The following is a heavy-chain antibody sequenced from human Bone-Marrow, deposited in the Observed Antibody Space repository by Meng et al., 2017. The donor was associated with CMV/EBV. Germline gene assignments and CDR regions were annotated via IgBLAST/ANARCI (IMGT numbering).Heavy chain of an antibody. CDR2: INHSGTS. CDR3: ARGEANTMIRGLNDY. V-gene: IGHV4-34*01. Sequence: SETLSLTCAVYGGSFSDHQWTWIRQPPGKGLEWIGEINHSGTSKYNPSLKSRVTISVDTSKNQFSLKVRSVTAADMGVYYCARGEANTMIRGLNDYWSQRTLVTASS. J-gene: IGHJ4*02. D-gene: IGHD3-10*01. CDR1: GGSFSDHQ.